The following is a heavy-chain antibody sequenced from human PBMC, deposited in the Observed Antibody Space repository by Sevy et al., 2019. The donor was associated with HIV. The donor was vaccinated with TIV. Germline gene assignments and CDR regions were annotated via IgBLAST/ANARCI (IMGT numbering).Heavy chain of an antibody. D-gene: IGHD6-19*01. J-gene: IGHJ4*02. CDR2: IYHSGNT. CDR3: ARLDTSGGRAFDY. V-gene: IGHV4-4*02. CDR1: GDSIISTNW. Sequence: SETLSLTCAISGDSIISTNWWSWVRQSPAKGLEWIGDIYHSGNTKNNPSLESRVTILVDKSKNQFSLKLNSVTAADTAVYYCARLDTSGGRAFDYWGQGTLVTVSS.